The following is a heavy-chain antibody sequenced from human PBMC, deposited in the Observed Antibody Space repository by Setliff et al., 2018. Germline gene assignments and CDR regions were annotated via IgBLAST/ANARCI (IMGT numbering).Heavy chain of an antibody. J-gene: IGHJ4*02. CDR1: GGAISNYY. CDR2: IYTSGGT. Sequence: SETLSLTCTVSGGAISNYYWSWIRQPPGKGLEWIGYIYTSGGTNYNPSLKSRVTISVDASKNQFSLKLNSVTAADTAVYYCARGPVDFVVVPAAAKFGYWGQGSLVTVSS. D-gene: IGHD2-2*01. CDR3: ARGPVDFVVVPAAAKFGY. V-gene: IGHV4-4*08.